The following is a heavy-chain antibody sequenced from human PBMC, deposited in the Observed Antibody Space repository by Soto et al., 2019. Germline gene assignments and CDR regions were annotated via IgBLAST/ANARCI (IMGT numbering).Heavy chain of an antibody. CDR1: GFTLSSYG. Sequence: GGSLRLSCAAAGFTLSSYGMHWVRQAPGKGLEWVAVISDDGSKKYYADSVKGRFSISRDNPKNTLFLQMNSLRVEDTAVYYCAKVGDVYNSFFDYWGQGNLVTVSS. J-gene: IGHJ4*02. V-gene: IGHV3-30*18. D-gene: IGHD1-26*01. CDR3: AKVGDVYNSFFDY. CDR2: ISDDGSKK.